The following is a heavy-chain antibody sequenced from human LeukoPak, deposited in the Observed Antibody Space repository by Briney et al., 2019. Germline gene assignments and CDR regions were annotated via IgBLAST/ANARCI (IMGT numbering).Heavy chain of an antibody. CDR1: GFTFSSYS. Sequence: GGSLRLSCAASGFTFSSYSMNWVRQAPGKGLEWVSSISNSSSYIYYADSVKGRFTISRDNAKNSLYRQMNSLRAEDTAVYYCARDGRRLHAFDIWGQGTMVTVSS. J-gene: IGHJ3*02. CDR3: ARDGRRLHAFDI. CDR2: ISNSSSYI. V-gene: IGHV3-21*01. D-gene: IGHD2-15*01.